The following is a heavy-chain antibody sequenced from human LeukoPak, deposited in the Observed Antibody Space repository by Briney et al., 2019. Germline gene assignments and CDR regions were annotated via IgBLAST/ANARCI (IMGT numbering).Heavy chain of an antibody. D-gene: IGHD6-6*01. CDR2: ISSNGGST. J-gene: IGHJ4*02. CDR1: GFTFSSYA. Sequence: GGSLRLSCAASGFTFSSYAMHWVRQAPGKGLEYVSAISSNGGSTYYANSVKGRFTISRDNSKNTLLLQMGSLRAEDMAVYYCARGGSIAARPTDYWGQGTLVTVSS. CDR3: ARGGSIAARPTDY. V-gene: IGHV3-64*01.